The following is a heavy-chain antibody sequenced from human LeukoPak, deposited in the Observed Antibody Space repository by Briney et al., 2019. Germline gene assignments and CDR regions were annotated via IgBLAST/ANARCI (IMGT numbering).Heavy chain of an antibody. CDR1: GFTFDDYA. CDR2: ISWNSGSI. D-gene: IGHD3-16*02. Sequence: NPGGSLRLSCAASGFTFDDYAMHWVRQVPGKGLEWVSGISWNSGSIGYADSVKGRFTVSRDNAKNSLYLQMNSLRAEDTALYYCAKGQGGYDDVWGSYRYVSTVNPDSYMTVWGKGTTVTISS. CDR3: AKGQGGYDDVWGSYRYVSTVNPDSYMTV. J-gene: IGHJ6*03. V-gene: IGHV3-9*01.